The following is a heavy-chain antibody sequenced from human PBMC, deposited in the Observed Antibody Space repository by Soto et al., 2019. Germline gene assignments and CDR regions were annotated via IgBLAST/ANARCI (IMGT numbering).Heavy chain of an antibody. J-gene: IGHJ5*02. CDR3: ARHSLTDSSGWYLSWFDP. CDR2: IYYSGST. CDR1: GGSISSSIYY. Sequence: SETLSLTCTVSGGSISSSIYYWGWIRQPPGKVLEWIGGIYYSGSTYYNPSLKSRVTISVDTSKNQFSLKLSSVTAADTAVYYCARHSLTDSSGWYLSWFDPWGQGTLVTVSS. V-gene: IGHV4-39*01. D-gene: IGHD6-19*01.